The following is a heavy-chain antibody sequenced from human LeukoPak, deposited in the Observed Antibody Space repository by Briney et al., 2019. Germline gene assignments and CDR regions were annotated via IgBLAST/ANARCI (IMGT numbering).Heavy chain of an antibody. V-gene: IGHV4-38-2*02. CDR2: IYHSGST. Sequence: PSETLSLTCTVSGYSISSGYYWGWIRQPPGKGLEWIGSIYHSGSTYYNPSLKSRVTISVDTSKNQFSLKLSSVTAADTAVYYCARGPLRFLDPSRGAFDIWGQGTMVTVSS. J-gene: IGHJ3*02. CDR1: GYSISSGYY. D-gene: IGHD3-3*01. CDR3: ARGPLRFLDPSRGAFDI.